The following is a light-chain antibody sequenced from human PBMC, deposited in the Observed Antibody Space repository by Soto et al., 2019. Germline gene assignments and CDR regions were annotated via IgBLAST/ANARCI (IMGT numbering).Light chain of an antibody. CDR2: CAS. Sequence: EIVLTQSPGTLSLSPGERGTLSCRASQSVGSTYLAWYQQKPGQAPRLLIYCASSRATGIPDRFSGSGSGTDFTLTISILEPEDFAVYYCQHYGTFFGPGTKVDIK. CDR1: QSVGSTY. CDR3: QHYGTF. J-gene: IGKJ3*01. V-gene: IGKV3-20*01.